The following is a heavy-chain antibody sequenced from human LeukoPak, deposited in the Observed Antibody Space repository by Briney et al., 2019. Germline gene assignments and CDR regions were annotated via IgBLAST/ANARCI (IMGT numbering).Heavy chain of an antibody. J-gene: IGHJ5*02. CDR3: ARKATGGECYSAPCGWFDP. D-gene: IGHD2-21*01. CDR1: GFTFSDYY. V-gene: IGHV4-59*01. Sequence: GSLRLSCAASGFTFSDYYMSWIRQPPGKGLEWIGSIYYSGSTNYNPSLKSRVTISVDTSKNQFSLKLSSVTAADTAVYYCARKATGGECYSAPCGWFDPWGQGTLVTVSS. CDR2: IYYSGST.